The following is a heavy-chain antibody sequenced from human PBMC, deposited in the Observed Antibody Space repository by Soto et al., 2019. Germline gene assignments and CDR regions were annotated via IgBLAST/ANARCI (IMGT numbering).Heavy chain of an antibody. J-gene: IGHJ4*02. CDR1: GDSVSSNSAA. D-gene: IGHD3-22*01. V-gene: IGHV6-1*01. Sequence: SQTLSLTCAISGDSVSSNSAAWNWIRQSPSRGLEWPGRTYYRSKWYNDYAVSVKSRITINPDTSKNQFSLQLNSVTPENTAVYYCARDTPDDYDSSGYYVLDYCGRGTLVAVSS. CDR2: TYYRSKWYN. CDR3: ARDTPDDYDSSGYYVLDY.